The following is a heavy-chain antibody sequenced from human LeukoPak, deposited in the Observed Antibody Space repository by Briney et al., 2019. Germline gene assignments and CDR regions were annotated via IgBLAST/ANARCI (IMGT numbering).Heavy chain of an antibody. CDR2: IYSGGST. J-gene: IGHJ4*02. Sequence: PGGSLRLSCAASGITVSANYMSWVRQAPGRRLEWVSIIYSGGSTLHADPVKGRFTISRDNSKNTLYLQMDSLRAEDTAVYYCASQGGSSLYVIHHWGQGTLVTVSS. CDR3: ASQGGSSLYVIHH. CDR1: GITVSANY. V-gene: IGHV3-53*01. D-gene: IGHD6-13*01.